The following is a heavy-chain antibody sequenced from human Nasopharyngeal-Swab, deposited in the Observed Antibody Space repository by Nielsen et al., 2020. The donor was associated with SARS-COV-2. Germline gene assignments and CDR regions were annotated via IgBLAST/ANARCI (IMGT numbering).Heavy chain of an antibody. J-gene: IGHJ6*02. Sequence: WRRQSPGKALEWLAVIFWDDDKWYSPSLEGRLTITKDTTKNQVVLRMTNVDPVDTGTYYCARVDVSGFYYYGLDVWGQGTTVTVSS. CDR2: IFWDDDK. V-gene: IGHV2-5*02. CDR3: ARVDVSGFYYYGLDV. D-gene: IGHD5-12*01.